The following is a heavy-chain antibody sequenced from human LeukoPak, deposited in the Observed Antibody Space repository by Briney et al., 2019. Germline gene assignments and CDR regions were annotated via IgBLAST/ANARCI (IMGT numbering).Heavy chain of an antibody. CDR3: AKDPRPNYYDSSGYQGPRGY. CDR2: ISGSGGST. CDR1: GFTFSSYA. D-gene: IGHD3-22*01. Sequence: GGSLRLSCAASGFTFSSYAMSWVRQAPGKGLEWVSAISGSGGSTHYADSVKGRFTISRDNSKNTLYLQMNSLRAEDTAVYYCAKDPRPNYYDSSGYQGPRGYWGQGTLVTVSS. V-gene: IGHV3-23*01. J-gene: IGHJ4*02.